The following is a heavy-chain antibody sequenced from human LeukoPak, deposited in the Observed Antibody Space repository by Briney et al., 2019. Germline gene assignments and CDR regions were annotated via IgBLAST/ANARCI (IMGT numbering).Heavy chain of an antibody. Sequence: GGSLRLSCTASGFTFSNTAMVWVRQAPGKGLEWVSAITGSSTNTYYADSVRGRFTISRDNSRNTVFLQMNSLRVEDTAVYYCARSYGSGRYYNAWFDPWGQGTLVTVSS. V-gene: IGHV3-23*01. D-gene: IGHD3-10*01. CDR3: ARSYGSGRYYNAWFDP. CDR2: ITGSSTNT. CDR1: GFTFSNTA. J-gene: IGHJ5*02.